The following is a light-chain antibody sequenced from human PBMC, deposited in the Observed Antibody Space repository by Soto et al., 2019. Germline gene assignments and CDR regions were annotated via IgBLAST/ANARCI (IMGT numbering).Light chain of an antibody. CDR1: QYIHNY. Sequence: DIQMTQSLSTLSASVGDRVTITCRASQYIHNYLAWYQQKPGEAPKLLIYEAANLESGVPSRFSGSGTGTEFTLTISSLQPDDFATYYCQQSNNYPWTFGQGTRVEI. J-gene: IGKJ1*01. CDR3: QQSNNYPWT. CDR2: EAA. V-gene: IGKV1-5*03.